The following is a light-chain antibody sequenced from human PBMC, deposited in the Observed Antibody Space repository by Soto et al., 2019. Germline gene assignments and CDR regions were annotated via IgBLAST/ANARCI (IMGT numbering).Light chain of an antibody. CDR3: QQSKSFPLT. Sequence: DIQMTQSPSSVSASVGERLTSCCRASQDIGNWLAWYQQQPGKAPKLLIYVASNLQSGVPSRFSGSGSGTDFTLTISSLQPEDFATYFCQQSKSFPLTFGGGTKVDIK. CDR2: VAS. J-gene: IGKJ4*01. V-gene: IGKV1-12*01. CDR1: QDIGNW.